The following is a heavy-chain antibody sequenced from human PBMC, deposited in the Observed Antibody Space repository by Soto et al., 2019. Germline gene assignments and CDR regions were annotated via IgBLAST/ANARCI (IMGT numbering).Heavy chain of an antibody. D-gene: IGHD3-3*01. J-gene: IGHJ5*02. CDR3: ARAHHSDFWSGYTIDWSAP. CDR2: IYYSGST. Sequence: SETLSLTCTVSGGSISSSSYYWGWIRQPPGKGLEWIGSIYYSGSTYYNPSLKSRVTISVDTSKNQFSLKLSSVTAADTAVYYCARAHHSDFWSGYTIDWSAPGGQGSLVPVSP. V-gene: IGHV4-39*01. CDR1: GGSISSSSYY.